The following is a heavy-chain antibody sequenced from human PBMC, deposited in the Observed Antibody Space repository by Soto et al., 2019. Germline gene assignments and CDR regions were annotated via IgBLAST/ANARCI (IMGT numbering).Heavy chain of an antibody. Sequence: GGSLRFSCAGSGIPFSSYELNWVRQGPGKGLECVSYISRSGDVIYYADSVQGRFTLSRYNAKNSMHLQMNSLRHEDTAVYYGALDDEGGCCSSRFEAWAQGTIVTLSS. V-gene: IGHV3-48*03. CDR3: ALDDEGGCCSSRFEA. CDR2: ISRSGDVI. CDR1: GIPFSSYE. D-gene: IGHD2-15*01. J-gene: IGHJ5*02.